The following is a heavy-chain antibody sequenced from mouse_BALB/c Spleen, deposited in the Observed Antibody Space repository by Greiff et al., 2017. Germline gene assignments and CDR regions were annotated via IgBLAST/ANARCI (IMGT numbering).Heavy chain of an antibody. CDR2: IWSGGST. CDR3: ARDYRYDVTYYAMDY. V-gene: IGHV2-4-1*01. Sequence: QVQLQQSGPSLVQPSQSLSITCTVSGFSLTSYGVHWVRQSPGKGLEWLGVIWSGGSTDYNAAFISRLSISKDNSKSQVFFKMNSLQADDTAIYYCARDYRYDVTYYAMDYWGQGTSVTVSS. J-gene: IGHJ4*01. CDR1: GFSLTSYG. D-gene: IGHD2-14*01.